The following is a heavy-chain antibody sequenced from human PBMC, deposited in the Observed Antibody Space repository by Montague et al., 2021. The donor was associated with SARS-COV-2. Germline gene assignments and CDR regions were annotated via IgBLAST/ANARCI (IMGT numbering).Heavy chain of an antibody. CDR2: ISSSSSYI. CDR1: GFTFSSYS. CDR3: ARDGAWAKWYFDY. Sequence: SLRLSCAASGFTFSSYSMNWVRQAPGKGLEWVSSISSSSSYIYYADSVKGRFTISRDNAKNSLYLQMNSLRAEDTAVYYCARDGAWAKWYFDYWGQGTLVTVSS. J-gene: IGHJ4*02. D-gene: IGHD1-26*01. V-gene: IGHV3-21*01.